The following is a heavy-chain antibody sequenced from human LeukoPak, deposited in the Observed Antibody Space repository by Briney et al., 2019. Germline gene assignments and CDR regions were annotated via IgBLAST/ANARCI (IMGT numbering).Heavy chain of an antibody. CDR1: GYTFTGYY. D-gene: IGHD1-1*01. Sequence: ASVKVSCKASGYTFTGYYMHCVRQAPGQGLEWMGWINPNSGGTNYAQKFQGRVTMTRDTSISTAYMELSRLRSDDTAVYYCARDYPYNWNDDFDYWGQGTLVTVSS. J-gene: IGHJ4*02. CDR3: ARDYPYNWNDDFDY. CDR2: INPNSGGT. V-gene: IGHV1-2*02.